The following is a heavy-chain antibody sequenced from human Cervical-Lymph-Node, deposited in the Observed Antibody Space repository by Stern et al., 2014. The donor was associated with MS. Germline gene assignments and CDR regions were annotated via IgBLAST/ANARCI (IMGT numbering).Heavy chain of an antibody. CDR3: AKDLGGNAFDY. J-gene: IGHJ4*02. D-gene: IGHD4-23*01. V-gene: IGHV3-30*18. CDR2: ISYDGAHK. Sequence: MQLVESGGGMVQPGRSLRLSCAASGFSFSDYGIHWVRQAPGKALEWVAVISYDGAHKYYADSVKGRVTISRDNSKNTVYLQMNRLRSDDTAVYYCAKDLGGNAFDYWGQGTLVIVSS. CDR1: GFSFSDYG.